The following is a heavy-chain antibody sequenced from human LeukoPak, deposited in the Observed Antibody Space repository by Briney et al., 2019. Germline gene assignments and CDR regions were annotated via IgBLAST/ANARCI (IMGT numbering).Heavy chain of an antibody. D-gene: IGHD1-26*01. Sequence: GGSLRLSCAASGFTFSGYWMSWVRQAPGKGLEWVSAISGSGGSTYYADSVKGRFTISRHNSKNTLYLQMNSLRAEDTAVYYCARDPGHVGDYWGQGTLVTVSS. CDR3: ARDPGHVGDY. J-gene: IGHJ4*02. CDR1: GFTFSGYW. CDR2: ISGSGGST. V-gene: IGHV3-23*01.